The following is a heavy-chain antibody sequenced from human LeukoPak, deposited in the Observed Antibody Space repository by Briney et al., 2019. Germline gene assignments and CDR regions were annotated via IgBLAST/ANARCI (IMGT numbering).Heavy chain of an antibody. CDR1: GFTFRTYV. CDR2: ISGDGYST. CDR3: ARDGYNLDAFDI. J-gene: IGHJ3*02. D-gene: IGHD5-24*01. V-gene: IGHV3-64D*06. Sequence: GGSLRLSCSASGFTFRTYVMYWVRQAPGRGLEYVSAISGDGYSTYADSVKGRFTISRDNSKNTLYLQMSSLRAEDTAVFYCARDGYNLDAFDIWGQGTMVAVSS.